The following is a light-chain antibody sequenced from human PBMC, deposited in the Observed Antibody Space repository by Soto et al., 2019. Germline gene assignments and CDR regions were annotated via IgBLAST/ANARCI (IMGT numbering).Light chain of an antibody. CDR1: RSDVGAYNH. CDR3: LSYTTSTTYV. V-gene: IGLV2-14*03. J-gene: IGLJ1*01. Sequence: QSALTQPASVSGSPGQSITISCTGTRSDVGAYNHVSWFQHHPGKAPKLMIYDVSNRPSGVSNRFSGSKSGNTASLTISGLQAEDEADYYCLSYTTSTTYVFGTGTKVTVL. CDR2: DVS.